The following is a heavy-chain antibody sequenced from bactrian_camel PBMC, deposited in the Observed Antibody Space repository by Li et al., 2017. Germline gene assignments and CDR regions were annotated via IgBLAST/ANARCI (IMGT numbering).Heavy chain of an antibody. V-gene: IGHV3S1*01. CDR1: GFTFSNNW. CDR2: IYTGDGTT. Sequence: HVQLVESGGGSVQAGGSLRLSCAASGFTFSNNWMHWVRQAPGKGPDWVSSIYTGDGTTNSADSVKGRFTISRDNTKNILYLQMNGLKSEDTAMYYCAKDTTESGSWLPYWPRADFDYWGQGTQVTVS. D-gene: IGHD6*01. CDR3: AKDTTESGSWLPYWPRADFDY. J-gene: IGHJ6*01.